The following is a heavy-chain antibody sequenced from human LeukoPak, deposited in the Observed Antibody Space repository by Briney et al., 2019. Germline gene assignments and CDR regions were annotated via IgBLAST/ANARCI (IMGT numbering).Heavy chain of an antibody. V-gene: IGHV1-24*01. CDR1: GYTLTELS. CDR3: ATDPYSDKDY. Sequence: ASVKVSCKVSGYTLTELSMHWVRPAPGKRLEWMGGFDPEDGETIYAQKFQGRVTMTEDTSTDTAYMELISLRSEDTAVYYCATDPYSDKDYWGQGTLVTVSS. D-gene: IGHD3-16*01. CDR2: FDPEDGET. J-gene: IGHJ4*02.